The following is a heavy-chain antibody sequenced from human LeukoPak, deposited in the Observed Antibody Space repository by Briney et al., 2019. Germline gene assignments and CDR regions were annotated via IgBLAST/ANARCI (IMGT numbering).Heavy chain of an antibody. CDR2: ISDRGGDT. CDR3: AKVVLNNDNSGYSGFDY. D-gene: IGHD3-22*01. J-gene: IGHJ4*01. Sequence: GGFLRLSCAASGFNFANYAVTWVRQAPGKGLEWVSSISDRGGDTYYADSVKGRFTISRDNSKNTLYLQMNSLKADDTALYYCAKVVLNNDNSGYSGFDYWGQGTLVTVSS. V-gene: IGHV3-23*01. CDR1: GFNFANYA.